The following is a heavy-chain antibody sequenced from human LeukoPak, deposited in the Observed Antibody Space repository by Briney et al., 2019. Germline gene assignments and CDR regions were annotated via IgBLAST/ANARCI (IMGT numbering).Heavy chain of an antibody. CDR2: IKQNGSEK. CDR1: GFTFSSYW. J-gene: IGHJ3*02. Sequence: PGGSLRLSCAASGFTFSSYWMSWVRQAPGKGLEWVANIKQNGSEKYYVDSVKGRFTISSDNAKNSLYLQMNSLRAEDTAVYYCARVTKQDAFDIWGQGTMVTVSS. D-gene: IGHD3-3*01. CDR3: ARVTKQDAFDI. V-gene: IGHV3-7*01.